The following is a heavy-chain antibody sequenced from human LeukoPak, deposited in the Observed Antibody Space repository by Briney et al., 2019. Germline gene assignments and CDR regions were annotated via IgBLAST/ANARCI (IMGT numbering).Heavy chain of an antibody. CDR1: GFTYSSYW. J-gene: IGHJ5*02. CDR2: IKQEGSEK. Sequence: GGPLRLSCAASGFTYSSYWISGVPQAPGKGLEGVASIKQEGSEKYYVDSVKGRFTISRDNDKNSLYLQMNSLRAEDTALYYCARAPGEGWFDPWGQGTLVTVSS. D-gene: IGHD4-17*01. V-gene: IGHV3-7*01. CDR3: ARAPGEGWFDP.